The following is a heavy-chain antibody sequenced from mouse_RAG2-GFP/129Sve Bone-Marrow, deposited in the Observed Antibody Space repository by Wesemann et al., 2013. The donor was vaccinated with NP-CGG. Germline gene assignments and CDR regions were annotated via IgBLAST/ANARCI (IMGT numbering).Heavy chain of an antibody. CDR2: IWWNDNK. D-gene: IGHD1-1*01. Sequence: GLEWLAHIWWNDNKYYNTALKSRLTISKDTSNNQVFLKIASVDTADTATYYCARYGSSYYAMDYWGQGTSVTVSS. CDR3: ARYGSSYYAMDY. V-gene: IGHV8-11*01. J-gene: IGHJ4*01.